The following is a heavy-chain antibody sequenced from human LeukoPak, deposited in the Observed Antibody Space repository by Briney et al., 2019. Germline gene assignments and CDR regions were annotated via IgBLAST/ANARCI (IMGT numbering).Heavy chain of an antibody. Sequence: PSETLSLTCTVSGYSISIGYYWGWIRQPPGKGLEWIGSIYHSGSTYYNPSLKSRVTLSVDKSKNQFSLKLSSVTAADTAVYYCARDPGYYYDSSGYWDYWGQGTLVTVSS. CDR2: IYHSGST. CDR3: ARDPGYYYDSSGYWDY. J-gene: IGHJ4*02. CDR1: GYSISIGYY. D-gene: IGHD3-22*01. V-gene: IGHV4-38-2*02.